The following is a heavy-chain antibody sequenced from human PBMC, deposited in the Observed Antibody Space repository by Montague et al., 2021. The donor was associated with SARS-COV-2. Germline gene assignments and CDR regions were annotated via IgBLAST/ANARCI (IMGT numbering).Heavy chain of an antibody. Sequence: ETLSLTCTVSGGSISSYLWAWIRQPPGKGLEWIGYIYYSGKTNYNPSLSSRVTMSVDTSKNQFSLKLNSVTAADAAVYFCARATPGIADPIEYWGQGTLLTVSS. J-gene: IGHJ4*02. CDR2: IYYSGKT. CDR3: ARATPGIADPIEY. CDR1: GGSISSYL. V-gene: IGHV4-59*08. D-gene: IGHD6-13*01.